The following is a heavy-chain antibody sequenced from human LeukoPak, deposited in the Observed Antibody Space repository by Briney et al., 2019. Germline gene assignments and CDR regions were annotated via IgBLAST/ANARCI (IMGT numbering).Heavy chain of an antibody. V-gene: IGHV3-9*01. CDR2: ISWNSGGI. D-gene: IGHD6-19*01. J-gene: IGHJ4*02. CDR3: AKDYSSGWYYFDY. CDR1: GFTFDDYA. Sequence: GRSLRLSCAASGFTFDDYAMHWVRQAPGKGLEWVSGISWNSGGIGYADSVKGRFTISRDNAKNSLYLQMNSLRAEDTALYYCAKDYSSGWYYFDYWGQGTLVTVSS.